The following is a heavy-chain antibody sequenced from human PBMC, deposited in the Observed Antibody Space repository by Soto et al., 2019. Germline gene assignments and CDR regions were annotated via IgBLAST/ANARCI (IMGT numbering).Heavy chain of an antibody. V-gene: IGHV4-59*01. D-gene: IGHD3-10*01. CDR3: ARTPFYYYGLGSHLYYFDY. Sequence: QVQLQESGPGLVKPSETLSLTCSVSSGSISSYYWSWIRQPPGKGLEWIGYVYYSGSTKYNPSLKSRVTISVDTSKNQFSLKLSSVTAAGTAVYYCARTPFYYYGLGSHLYYFDYWDQGTLVTVSS. J-gene: IGHJ4*02. CDR1: SGSISSYY. CDR2: VYYSGST.